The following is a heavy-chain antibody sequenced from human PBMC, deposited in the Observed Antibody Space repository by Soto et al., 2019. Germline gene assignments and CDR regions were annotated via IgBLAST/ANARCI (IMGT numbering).Heavy chain of an antibody. CDR2: ISGSGGST. D-gene: IGHD6-19*01. J-gene: IGHJ4*02. V-gene: IGHV3-23*01. CDR3: AKVRYYGYSSGWYWTPLDY. Sequence: GGSLRLSCAASGFTFSSYAMSWVRQAPGKGLEWVSAISGSGGSTYYADSVKGRFTISRDNSKNTLYLQMNSLRAEDTAVYYCAKVRYYGYSSGWYWTPLDYWGQGTLVTVSS. CDR1: GFTFSSYA.